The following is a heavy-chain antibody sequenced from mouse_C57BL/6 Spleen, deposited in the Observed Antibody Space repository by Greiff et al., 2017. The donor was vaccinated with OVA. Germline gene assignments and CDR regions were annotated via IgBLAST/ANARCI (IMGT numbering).Heavy chain of an antibody. CDR3: AREVTTAQRDYFDY. Sequence: VQLQQSGPELVKPGASVKISCKASGYAFSSSWMNWVKQRPGKGLEWIGRIYPGDGDTNYNGKFKGKATLTADKSSSTAYMQLSSLTSEDSAVYFCAREVTTAQRDYFDYWGQGTTLTVSS. J-gene: IGHJ2*01. CDR1: GYAFSSSW. CDR2: IYPGDGDT. V-gene: IGHV1-82*01. D-gene: IGHD1-2*01.